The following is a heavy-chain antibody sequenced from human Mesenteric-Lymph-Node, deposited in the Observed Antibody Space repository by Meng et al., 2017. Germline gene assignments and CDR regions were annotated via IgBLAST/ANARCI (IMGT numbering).Heavy chain of an antibody. Sequence: QVQLQQWGAGLLTPSETLSLTFAVYGGSFSGYYWSWIRQPPGKGLEWIGEINHSGSTNYNPSLKSRVTISVDTSKNQFSLKLSSVTAADTAVYYCARARIAAAGHPALGYWGQGTLVTVSS. V-gene: IGHV4-34*01. CDR1: GGSFSGYY. D-gene: IGHD6-13*01. CDR3: ARARIAAAGHPALGY. J-gene: IGHJ4*02. CDR2: INHSGST.